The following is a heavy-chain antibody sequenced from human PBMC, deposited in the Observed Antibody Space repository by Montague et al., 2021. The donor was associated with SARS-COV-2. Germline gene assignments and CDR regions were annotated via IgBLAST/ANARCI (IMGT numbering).Heavy chain of an antibody. V-gene: IGHV4-59*13. CDR2: TYNSRNS. CDR3: AREGIPTPGAEWKILHYHGMDV. Sequence: SKTLSLTCTVSGGSISAYYWSWIRQPPGRGLEWIAYTYNSRNSNYNPSLKSQVSISVATSKSQFSLKLTSVTAADTAVYDCAREGIPTPGAEWKILHYHGMDVWGQGTTVTVSS. D-gene: IGHD1-14*01. CDR1: GGSISAYY. J-gene: IGHJ6*02.